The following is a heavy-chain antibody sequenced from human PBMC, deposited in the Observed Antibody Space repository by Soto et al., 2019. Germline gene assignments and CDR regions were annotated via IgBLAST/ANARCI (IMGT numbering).Heavy chain of an antibody. D-gene: IGHD3-10*01. V-gene: IGHV4-34*01. J-gene: IGHJ4*02. CDR2: ITHSGTV. CDR3: ARAGAALVRGSIGGVDY. Sequence: QVHLQQWGAGLLKPSETLSLTCAVNGGAFNGYYWTWIRQSPGKGLQWIGEITHSGTVDYNPSLKMRVTFSIDTSKKQFSVTLTSVTAADTAVYYCARAGAALVRGSIGGVDYGCQGTLVTVSS. CDR1: GGAFNGYY.